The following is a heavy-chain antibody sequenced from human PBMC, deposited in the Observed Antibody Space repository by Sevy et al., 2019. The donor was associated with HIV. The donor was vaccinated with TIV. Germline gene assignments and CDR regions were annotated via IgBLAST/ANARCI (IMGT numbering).Heavy chain of an antibody. V-gene: IGHV1-69*13. Sequence: ASVKVSRKASGGTFINYAVTWVRQAPGQGLEWMGGFIPMFDTTNSAQKFQGRVTLTADGSTSTAYMELSSLRSEDTAVYYCASSYFDSSGYSPLFYYGMDVWGQGTTVTVSS. CDR1: GGTFINYA. J-gene: IGHJ6*02. D-gene: IGHD3-22*01. CDR3: ASSYFDSSGYSPLFYYGMDV. CDR2: FIPMFDTT.